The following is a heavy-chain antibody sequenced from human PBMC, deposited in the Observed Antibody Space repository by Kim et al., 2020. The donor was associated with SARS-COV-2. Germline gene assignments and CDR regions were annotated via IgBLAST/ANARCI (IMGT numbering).Heavy chain of an antibody. D-gene: IGHD3-10*01. J-gene: IGHJ5*02. CDR1: GGSFSGYY. V-gene: IGHV4-34*01. CDR3: ASRRPRGVIIKGFDP. CDR2: INHSGST. Sequence: SETLSLTCAVYGGSFSGYYWSWIRQPPGKGLEWIGEINHSGSTNYNPSLKSRVTISVDTSKNQFSLKLSSVTAADTAVYYCASRRPRGVIIKGFDPWGQGTLVTVSS.